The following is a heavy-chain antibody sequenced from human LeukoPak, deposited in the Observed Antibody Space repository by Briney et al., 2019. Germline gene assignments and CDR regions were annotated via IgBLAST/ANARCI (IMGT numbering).Heavy chain of an antibody. Sequence: GESLRISCKGSGYSFSNYWIGWVRQMPGKGLEWMGIIYPGDSDTRYSPSFQGQVTISADKSISTAYLQWSRLKASDTAMYYCARHAKAYGSSCDYWGQGTLVTVSS. CDR3: ARHAKAYGSSCDY. J-gene: IGHJ4*02. CDR2: IYPGDSDT. D-gene: IGHD6-13*01. CDR1: GYSFSNYW. V-gene: IGHV5-51*01.